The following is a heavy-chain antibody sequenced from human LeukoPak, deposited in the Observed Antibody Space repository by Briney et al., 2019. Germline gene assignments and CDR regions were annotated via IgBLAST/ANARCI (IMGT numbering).Heavy chain of an antibody. CDR3: ARYDVWGSYRAFDY. CDR1: GGSITSYY. D-gene: IGHD3-16*02. CDR2: ISHSGST. V-gene: IGHV4-59*08. Sequence: SETLSLTCSVSGGSITSYYWNWIRQPPGKGLEWIGYISHSGSTNYNPSLKSRVTISVDTSKNQFSLKLSSVTAADTAVYYCARYDVWGSYRAFDYWGQGTLVTVSS. J-gene: IGHJ4*02.